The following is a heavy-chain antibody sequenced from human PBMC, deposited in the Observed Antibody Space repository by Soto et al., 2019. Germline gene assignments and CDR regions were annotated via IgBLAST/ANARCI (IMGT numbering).Heavy chain of an antibody. V-gene: IGHV1-58*01. Sequence: SVKVSCKASGFTFTSSAVQWVRQARGQRLEWIGWIVVGSGNTNYAQKFQERVTITRDMSTSTAYMELSSLRSEDTAVYYCAPDTHDSDSSGYLNWFDPWRQRNLVTVSS. D-gene: IGHD3-22*01. CDR3: APDTHDSDSSGYLNWFDP. CDR2: IVVGSGNT. J-gene: IGHJ5*02. CDR1: GFTFTSSA.